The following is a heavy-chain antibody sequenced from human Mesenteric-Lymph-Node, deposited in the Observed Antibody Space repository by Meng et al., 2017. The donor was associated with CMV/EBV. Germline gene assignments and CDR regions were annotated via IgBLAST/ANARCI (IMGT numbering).Heavy chain of an antibody. V-gene: IGHV3-23*01. CDR3: AKDRGSFGHH. D-gene: IGHD3-10*01. CDR1: GFSFSSYA. Sequence: GGSLRLSCAASGFSFSSYAMTWVRQAPGKGLEWVADISGNGGRTSHADSVQGRFTISRDNSKNILYLQMNNLRAEDTAVYYCAKDRGSFGHHWGQGTLVTVSS. CDR2: ISGNGGRT. J-gene: IGHJ5*02.